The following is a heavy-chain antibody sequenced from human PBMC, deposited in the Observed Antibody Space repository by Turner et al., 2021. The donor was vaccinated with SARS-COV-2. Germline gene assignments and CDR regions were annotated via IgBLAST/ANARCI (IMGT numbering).Heavy chain of an antibody. V-gene: IGHV1-69*04. CDR2: FIPIIGIA. D-gene: IGHD3-10*01. CDR3: ARAMVRGVNAYAEYFQH. J-gene: IGHJ1*01. CDR1: VGSFRSYA. Sequence: QVLLVQSGAEVKKPGSSLKFSWKASVGSFRSYAISWVRQAPGQGLAWMGRFIPIIGIATYAQNSQGGVTITADTSTSTAYMELSSLRSEDTAVYYCARAMVRGVNAYAEYFQHWGQGTLVTVSS.